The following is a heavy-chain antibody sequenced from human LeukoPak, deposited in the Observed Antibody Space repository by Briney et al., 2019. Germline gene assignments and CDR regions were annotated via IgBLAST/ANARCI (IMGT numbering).Heavy chain of an antibody. Sequence: AASVKVSCKVSGYTLTELSMHWVRQAPGKGLEWMGGFDPEDGETIYAQKFQGRVTMTEDTSTDTAYMELSSLRSEDTAVYYCARATKWNYAFDIWGQGTMVTVSS. J-gene: IGHJ3*02. CDR2: FDPEDGET. D-gene: IGHD1-7*01. V-gene: IGHV1-24*01. CDR1: GYTLTELS. CDR3: ARATKWNYAFDI.